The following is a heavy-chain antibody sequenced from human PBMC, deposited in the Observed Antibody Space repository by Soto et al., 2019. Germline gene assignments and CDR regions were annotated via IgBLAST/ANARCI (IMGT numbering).Heavy chain of an antibody. J-gene: IGHJ6*02. D-gene: IGHD6-19*01. CDR2: ISGSGGST. Sequence: GGSLRLSCAASGFTFSSYAMSWVRQAPGKGLEWVSAISGSGGSTYYADSVKGRFTISRDNSKNTLYLQMTSLRAEDTAVYYCAKGVAVAGTIYYGMDVWGQGTTVTVSS. CDR3: AKGVAVAGTIYYGMDV. V-gene: IGHV3-23*01. CDR1: GFTFSSYA.